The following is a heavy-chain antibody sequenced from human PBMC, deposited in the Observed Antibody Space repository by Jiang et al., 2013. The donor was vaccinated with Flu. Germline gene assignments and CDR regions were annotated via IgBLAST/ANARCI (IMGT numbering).Heavy chain of an antibody. CDR1: GYSFTSYW. V-gene: IGHV5-10-1*01. J-gene: IGHJ5*02. D-gene: IGHD3-10*02. CDR2: IDPSDSYT. CDR3: ARHHVPGHNSFGP. Sequence: GYSFTSYWISWVRQMPGKGLEWMGRIDPSDSYTNYSPSFQGHVTISADKSISTAYLQWSSLKASDTAIYYCARHHVPGHNSFGPWGQGTLVTVSS.